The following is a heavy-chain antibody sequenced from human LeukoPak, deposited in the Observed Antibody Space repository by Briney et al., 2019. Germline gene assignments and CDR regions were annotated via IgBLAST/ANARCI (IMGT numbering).Heavy chain of an antibody. J-gene: IGHJ4*02. V-gene: IGHV4-61*01. CDR3: ARERKNYYDSSGYVDY. Sequence: PSGTLSLTCTVSGGSVSSGSYYWSWIRQPPGKGLEWIGYIYYSGSTNYNPSLKSRVTISVDTSKNQFSLKLSSVTAADTAVYYCARERKNYYDSSGYVDYWGQGTLVTVSS. D-gene: IGHD3-22*01. CDR1: GGSVSSGSYY. CDR2: IYYSGST.